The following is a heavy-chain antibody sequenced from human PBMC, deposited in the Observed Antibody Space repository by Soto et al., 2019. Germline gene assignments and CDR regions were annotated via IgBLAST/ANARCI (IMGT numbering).Heavy chain of an antibody. V-gene: IGHV3-9*01. J-gene: IGHJ3*02. CDR3: AKDTLAEGPYDFWSGYSHAFDI. Sequence: DVQLVESGGGLVQPGRSLRLSCAASGFTFDDYAMHWVRQAPGKGLAWVSGISWNSGSIGYADSVKGRFTISRDNAKNSLYLQMNSLRADDTALYYCAKDTLAEGPYDFWSGYSHAFDIWGQGTMVTVSS. D-gene: IGHD3-3*01. CDR1: GFTFDDYA. CDR2: ISWNSGSI.